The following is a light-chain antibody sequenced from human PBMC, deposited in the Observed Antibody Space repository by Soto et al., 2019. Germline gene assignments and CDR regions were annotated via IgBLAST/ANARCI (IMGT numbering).Light chain of an antibody. V-gene: IGKV3-15*01. CDR1: QSITNN. Sequence: EIVMTQSPGTLSVSPGERATLSCRASQSITNNLAWYQQKVGQAPRLLIYGASTRATGIPARFRGSGSGTEFTFTISSLEFEDFAVYYCQQYHHWLPNMAFGQGT. CDR3: QQYHHWLPNMA. J-gene: IGKJ1*01. CDR2: GAS.